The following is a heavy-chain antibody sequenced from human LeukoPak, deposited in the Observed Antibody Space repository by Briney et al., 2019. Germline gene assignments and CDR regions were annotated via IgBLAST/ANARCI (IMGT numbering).Heavy chain of an antibody. V-gene: IGHV4-39*07. D-gene: IGHD6-13*01. Sequence: PSETLSLTCTVSGGSISSSSYYWGWIRQPPGKGLEWIGSIYYSGSTYYNPSLKSRVTISVDTSKNQFSLKLSSVTAADTAVYYCARDLRQQLSSPYYYYYGMDVWGQGTTVTVSS. CDR3: ARDLRQQLSSPYYYYYGMDV. CDR1: GGSISSSSYY. J-gene: IGHJ6*02. CDR2: IYYSGST.